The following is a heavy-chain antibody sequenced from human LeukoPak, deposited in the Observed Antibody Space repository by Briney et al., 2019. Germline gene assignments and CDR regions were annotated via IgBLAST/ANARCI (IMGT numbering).Heavy chain of an antibody. D-gene: IGHD3-10*01. CDR1: GGSISRGDYY. CDR3: ARGHTGDY. CDR2: IYYSGST. J-gene: IGHJ4*02. Sequence: SETLSLTCTVSGGSISRGDYYWSWLRQPPGKGLEWIGYIYYSGSTDYNPALKSRVTISVDTSKNQFSLKLSSVTAADTAVYYCARGHTGDYWGQGTLVTVSS. V-gene: IGHV4-30-4*01.